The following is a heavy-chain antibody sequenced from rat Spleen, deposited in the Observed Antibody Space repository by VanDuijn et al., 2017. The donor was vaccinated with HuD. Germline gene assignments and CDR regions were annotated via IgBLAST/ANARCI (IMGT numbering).Heavy chain of an antibody. CDR1: GFSLTSYD. V-gene: IGHV2-1*01. CDR3: TRGGLD. CDR2: IWGDGST. Sequence: QVQLKESGPGLVQPSQTLSLTCTVSGFSLTSYDVHWVRQPPGKGLEWMGGIWGDGSTDYNSALKSRLSISRDTSKSQVFLKMNSLQNEDTAIYFCTRGGLDWGQGVMVTVSS. D-gene: IGHD4-4*01. J-gene: IGHJ2*01.